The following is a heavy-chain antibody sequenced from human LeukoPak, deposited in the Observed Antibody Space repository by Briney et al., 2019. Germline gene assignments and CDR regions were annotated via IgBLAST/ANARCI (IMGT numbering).Heavy chain of an antibody. D-gene: IGHD3-22*01. CDR1: GFTFSTYT. Sequence: PGGSLRLSCAASGFTFSTYTLHWVRQAPGKGLEWVAVVLYDGETKYYADSVKGRFTISRDNSGNTLSLQMNSLRPDDTAVYCCARDPRGPTAYDHSGRDTFEDWGQGTRVTVSS. CDR2: VLYDGETK. CDR3: ARDPRGPTAYDHSGRDTFED. V-gene: IGHV3-30*04. J-gene: IGHJ4*02.